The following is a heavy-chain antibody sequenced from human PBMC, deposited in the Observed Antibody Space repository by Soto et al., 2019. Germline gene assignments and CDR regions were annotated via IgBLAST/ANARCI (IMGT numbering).Heavy chain of an antibody. CDR3: ASRASGSSWENWFDT. V-gene: IGHV1-69*06. D-gene: IGHD6-13*01. J-gene: IGHJ5*02. CDR2: TIPIFGTA. CDR1: GVTFSSYA. Sequence: SVKVSCKASGVTFSSYAISWVRQAPGQGLEWMGGTIPIFGTANYAQKFQGRVTITADKSTSTAYMELSSLRSEDTAVYYCASRASGSSWENWFDTWGQGTLVTVSS.